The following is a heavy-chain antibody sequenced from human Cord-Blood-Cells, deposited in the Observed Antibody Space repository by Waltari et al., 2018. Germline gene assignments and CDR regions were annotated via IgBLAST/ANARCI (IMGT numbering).Heavy chain of an antibody. J-gene: IGHJ4*02. Sequence: QVQLVESGGGVVQPGGSLRLSRAASGFTFSSYGLNWVRQAPGKGLEWVAFLRYDGSNKYYADSVKGRFTISRDNSKNTLYLQMNSLRAEDTAVYYCAKVAVLVRGANDYWGQGTLVTVSS. CDR2: LRYDGSNK. CDR3: AKVAVLVRGANDY. D-gene: IGHD3-10*01. V-gene: IGHV3-30*02. CDR1: GFTFSSYG.